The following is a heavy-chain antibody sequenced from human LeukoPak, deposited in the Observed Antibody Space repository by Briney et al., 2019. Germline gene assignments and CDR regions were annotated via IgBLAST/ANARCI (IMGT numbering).Heavy chain of an antibody. D-gene: IGHD2-8*02. Sequence: PSETLSLTCAVPGGSISSGGYSWSWIRQPPGKALEWIGYIYHSDSTYYNPSLKSRVNILADRSNNQFSLKLSSVTAADTAVYYCARGRLVRDAFDIWGQGTMVTVSS. V-gene: IGHV4-30-2*01. J-gene: IGHJ3*02. CDR3: ARGRLVRDAFDI. CDR2: IYHSDST. CDR1: GGSISSGGYS.